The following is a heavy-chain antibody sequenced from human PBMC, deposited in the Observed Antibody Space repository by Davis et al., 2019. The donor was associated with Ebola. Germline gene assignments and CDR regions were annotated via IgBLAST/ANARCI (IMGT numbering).Heavy chain of an antibody. Sequence: ASVKVSCKASGYTFTSYAMHWVRQAPGQRLEWMGWINPHNGNTNYAQNVQGRVTMTTDTSASTVYLDLTSLRSDDTAVFYCARASFGYNSGWYADYWGPGSLVTVSS. CDR2: INPHNGNT. J-gene: IGHJ4*02. V-gene: IGHV1-3*01. CDR1: GYTFTSYA. CDR3: ARASFGYNSGWYADY. D-gene: IGHD6-19*01.